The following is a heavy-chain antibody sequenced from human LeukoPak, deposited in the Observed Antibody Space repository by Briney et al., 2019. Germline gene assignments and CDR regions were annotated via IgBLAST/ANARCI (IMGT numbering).Heavy chain of an antibody. Sequence: GGSLRLSCAASGFTFSSYAMHWVRQAPGKGLEYVSAISSNGGSTYHANSVKGRFTISRDNSKNTLYLQMGSLRAEDMAVYYCARVRAYAFDPWGQGTLVTVST. D-gene: IGHD2-21*01. CDR3: ARVRAYAFDP. CDR2: ISSNGGST. J-gene: IGHJ5*02. V-gene: IGHV3-64*01. CDR1: GFTFSSYA.